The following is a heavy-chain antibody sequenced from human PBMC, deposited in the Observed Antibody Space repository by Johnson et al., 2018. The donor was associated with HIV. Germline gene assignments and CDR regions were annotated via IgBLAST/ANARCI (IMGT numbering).Heavy chain of an antibody. J-gene: IGHJ3*02. CDR3: TRMRRYERSGSPGVDAFDI. V-gene: IGHV3-30*03. CDR1: QFTFSSYG. D-gene: IGHD3-22*01. CDR2: ISFAGTKK. Sequence: QVQLVESGGGVVQPGRSLRLSCAASQFTFSSYGMHWVRQAPGKGLEWVAAISFAGTKKNYADSVKGRFPISSDNSKSTLNLQMNSLKTEDTAVYYCTRMRRYERSGSPGVDAFDIWGQGTMVTVSS.